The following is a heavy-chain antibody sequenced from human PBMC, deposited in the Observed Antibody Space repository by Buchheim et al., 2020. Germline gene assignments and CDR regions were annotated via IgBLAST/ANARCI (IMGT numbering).Heavy chain of an antibody. V-gene: IGHV1-8*01. CDR3: ARGTLRLPSRIAAAGTLDY. J-gene: IGHJ4*02. CDR1: GYTFTSYD. D-gene: IGHD6-13*01. CDR2: MNPNSGNT. Sequence: QVQLVQSGAEVKKPGASVKVSCKASGYTFTSYDINWVRQATGKGFEWMGWMNPNSGNTGYAQKFQGRVPMTRNPSITPAYMELSSLRSEDTAVYYCARGTLRLPSRIAAAGTLDYWGQGTL.